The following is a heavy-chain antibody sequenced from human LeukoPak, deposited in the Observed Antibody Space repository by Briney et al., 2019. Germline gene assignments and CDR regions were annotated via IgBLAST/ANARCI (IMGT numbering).Heavy chain of an antibody. V-gene: IGHV3-23*01. CDR1: GFTFSSHG. CDR3: ARNYRELFYYYYYLDA. Sequence: GGSLRLSCAASGFTFSSHGMSWVRQAPGKGLEWVSTISGSGDNTYYADSVKGRFTISRDNAKNSLYLQMNSLRAEDTSVYYCARNYRELFYYYYYLDAWGKGTRFTVSS. CDR2: ISGSGDNT. D-gene: IGHD1-7*01. J-gene: IGHJ6*03.